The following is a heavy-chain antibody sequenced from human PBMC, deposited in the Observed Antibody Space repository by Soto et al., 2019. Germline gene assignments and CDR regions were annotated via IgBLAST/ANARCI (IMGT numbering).Heavy chain of an antibody. CDR2: IHFSGAT. D-gene: IGHD6-19*01. V-gene: IGHV4-59*01. J-gene: IGHJ4*02. Sequence: VQLSESGPGLVRPSGTLSLTCSVSGGSISTYYWSWIRQPPGKGLEWIGYIHFSGATSYHPPLESPVTLSVGTSRNQLSLTLNSVTAADTAVYYCAREYSSFEYWGQGIQVTVSS. CDR1: GGSISTYY. CDR3: AREYSSFEY.